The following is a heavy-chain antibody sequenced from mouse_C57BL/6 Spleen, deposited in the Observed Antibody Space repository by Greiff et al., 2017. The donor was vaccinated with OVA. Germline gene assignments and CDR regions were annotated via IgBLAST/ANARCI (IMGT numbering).Heavy chain of an antibody. J-gene: IGHJ4*01. D-gene: IGHD1-1*01. CDR3: ARHYYGSSFPYAMDY. Sequence: QVQLQQPGAELVKPGASVKMSCKASGYTFTNYWITWVQQRPGQGLEWIGDIYPGSGSTNYNETFKSKSTVTVDTSSSTAYLQLSSLTSEDSAVYYCARHYYGSSFPYAMDYWGQGTSVTVSS. CDR2: IYPGSGST. V-gene: IGHV1-55*01. CDR1: GYTFTNYW.